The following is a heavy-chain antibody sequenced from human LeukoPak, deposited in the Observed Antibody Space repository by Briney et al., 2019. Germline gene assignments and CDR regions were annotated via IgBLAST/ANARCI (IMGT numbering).Heavy chain of an antibody. Sequence: PGGSLRLSCAASGFTFRSYSMNWVRQAPGKGLEWVSSISSSSGYIYYADSVKGRSTTSRENPKTSLYLQRNSLRAEDTAVYYCARNPPSAVVPGAIDYWGQGTLVTASS. CDR1: GFTFRSYS. J-gene: IGHJ4*02. CDR2: ISSSSGYI. D-gene: IGHD2-2*01. CDR3: ARNPPSAVVPGAIDY. V-gene: IGHV3-21*01.